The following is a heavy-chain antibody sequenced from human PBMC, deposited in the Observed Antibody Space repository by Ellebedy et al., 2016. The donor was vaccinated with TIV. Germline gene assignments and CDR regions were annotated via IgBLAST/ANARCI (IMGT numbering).Heavy chain of an antibody. J-gene: IGHJ6*02. CDR2: ISAYNGNT. Sequence: ASVKVSXXASGYTFTSYGISWVRQAPGQGLEWMGWISAYNGNTNYAQKLQGRVTMTTDTSTSTAYMELRSLRSDDTAVYYCARVDTAMVTTYYYGMDVWGQGTTVTVSS. CDR3: ARVDTAMVTTYYYGMDV. D-gene: IGHD5-18*01. CDR1: GYTFTSYG. V-gene: IGHV1-18*04.